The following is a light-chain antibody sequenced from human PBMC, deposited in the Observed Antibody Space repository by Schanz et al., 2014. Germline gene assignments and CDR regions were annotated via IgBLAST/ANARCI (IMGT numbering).Light chain of an antibody. CDR3: QQRNNWPSAT. Sequence: EIVLTQSPGTLSLSPGERATLSCRASQSVHRNYLAWYQQKPGQAPRLLIYDASNRATGIPARFSGSGSGTDFTLTISSLEPEDFAIYYCQQRNNWPSATFGQGTKLQIK. J-gene: IGKJ2*01. V-gene: IGKV3-11*01. CDR1: QSVHRNY. CDR2: DAS.